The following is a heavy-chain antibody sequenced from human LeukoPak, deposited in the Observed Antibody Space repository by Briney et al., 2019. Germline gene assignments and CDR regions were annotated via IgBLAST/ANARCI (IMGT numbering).Heavy chain of an antibody. J-gene: IGHJ4*02. Sequence: GGSLRLSCAASGFTFSTYSMNWVRQASGKGLELVSYISSSSSTIYYADSVKGRFTISRDNAKNSLYLQMNSLRADDTAVYYCASLGTAVGYWGQGTLVTVSS. CDR3: ASLGTAVGY. D-gene: IGHD1-26*01. CDR1: GFTFSTYS. V-gene: IGHV3-48*04. CDR2: ISSSSSTI.